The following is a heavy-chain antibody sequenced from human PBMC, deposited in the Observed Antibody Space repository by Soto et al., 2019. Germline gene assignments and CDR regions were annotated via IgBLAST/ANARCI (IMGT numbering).Heavy chain of an antibody. J-gene: IGHJ4*02. Sequence: QLQLQESGPGLVKPSETLSLTCTVSGISVSTSDYYWGWVRQPPGKGLDWIGNIYYSGSTFYNPSLRSRVTLSVDTSKNQFSLRLNSVTVADTAVYFCAGFVVTASRNSDFDYWGQGTLVTVSS. CDR2: IYYSGST. V-gene: IGHV4-39*01. D-gene: IGHD2-15*01. CDR1: GISVSTSDYY. CDR3: AGFVVTASRNSDFDY.